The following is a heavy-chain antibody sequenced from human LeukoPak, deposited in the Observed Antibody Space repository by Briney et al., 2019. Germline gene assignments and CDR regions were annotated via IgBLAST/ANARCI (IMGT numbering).Heavy chain of an antibody. J-gene: IGHJ4*02. D-gene: IGHD1-1*01. Sequence: SETLSLTCTVSRGSTSTYYWSWIRQPAGKGLEWIGRIYPSGNTNFNPSLMSRVTMSIDTSKNQFSLKLSSVTAADTAIYYCARTLYPPNLNWYFDYWGQGILVTVSS. CDR1: RGSTSTYY. CDR2: IYPSGNT. CDR3: ARTLYPPNLNWYFDY. V-gene: IGHV4-4*07.